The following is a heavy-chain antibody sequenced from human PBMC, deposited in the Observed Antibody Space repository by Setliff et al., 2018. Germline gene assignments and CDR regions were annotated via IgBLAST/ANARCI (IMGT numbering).Heavy chain of an antibody. J-gene: IGHJ2*01. D-gene: IGHD2-8*01. V-gene: IGHV3-20*04. CDR1: GLTLSNYA. CDR3: AREYGASPHQTRRNWYFDL. CDR2: INWNGGST. Sequence: GGSLRLSCVASGLTLSNYAMGWVRQAPGKGLEWVSGINWNGGSTGYADSVKGRFTISRDNAKNSLYLQMNSLRAEDTALYYCAREYGASPHQTRRNWYFDLWGRGTLVTVSS.